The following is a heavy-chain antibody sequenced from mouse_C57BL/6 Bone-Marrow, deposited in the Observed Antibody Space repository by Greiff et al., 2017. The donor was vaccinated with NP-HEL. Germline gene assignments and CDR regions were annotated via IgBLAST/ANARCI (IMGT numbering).Heavy chain of an antibody. CDR2: ISDGGSYT. CDR3: ASWELPHYFDY. J-gene: IGHJ2*01. V-gene: IGHV5-4*01. D-gene: IGHD2-12*01. Sequence: EVQRVESGGGLVKPGGSLKLSCAASGFTFSSYAMSWVRQTPEKRLEWVATISDGGSYTYYPDNVKGRFTIYRDNAKNNLYLQMSHLTSEDTAMYYCASWELPHYFDYWGQGTTLTVSS. CDR1: GFTFSSYA.